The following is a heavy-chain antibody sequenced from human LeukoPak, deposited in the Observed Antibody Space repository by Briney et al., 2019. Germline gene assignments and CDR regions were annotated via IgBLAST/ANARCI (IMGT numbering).Heavy chain of an antibody. CDR2: MNPNSGNT. Sequence: ASVKVSCKASGYTFTSYDINWVRQATRQGLEWMGWMNPNSGNTGYAQKFQGRVTMTRNTSISTAYMELSSLRSEDTAVYYCARGATRGRITMVRGVIIYGMDVWGQGTTVTVSS. CDR1: GYTFTSYD. V-gene: IGHV1-8*01. J-gene: IGHJ6*02. CDR3: ARGATRGRITMVRGVIIYGMDV. D-gene: IGHD3-10*01.